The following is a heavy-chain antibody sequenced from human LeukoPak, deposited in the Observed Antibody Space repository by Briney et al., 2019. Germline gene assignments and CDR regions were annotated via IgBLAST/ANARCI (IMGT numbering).Heavy chain of an antibody. V-gene: IGHV3-11*01. J-gene: IGHJ4*02. CDR3: ANTNRGPRVYYFDY. D-gene: IGHD2-8*01. CDR2: ISSSGSTI. Sequence: GGSLRLSCAASGFTFSDYYMSWIRQAPGKGLGWVSYISSSGSTIYYADSVKGRFTISRDNAKNSLYLQMNSLRAEDTAVYYCANTNRGPRVYYFDYWGQGTLVTVSS. CDR1: GFTFSDYY.